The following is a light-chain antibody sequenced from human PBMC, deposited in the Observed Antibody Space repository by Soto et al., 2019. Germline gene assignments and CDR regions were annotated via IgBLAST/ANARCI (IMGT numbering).Light chain of an antibody. CDR1: RPVRSN. Sequence: EIVMTQSPANMSVSPGERVAVSCRASRPVRSNLAWYQQKPGQPPRLLIYGSSTRATGIPARFSGSGSGTEFILTVTSLQSADIAVYYCQQYNDWLYSFGQGTKVDIK. V-gene: IGKV3-15*01. CDR3: QQYNDWLYS. CDR2: GSS. J-gene: IGKJ2*03.